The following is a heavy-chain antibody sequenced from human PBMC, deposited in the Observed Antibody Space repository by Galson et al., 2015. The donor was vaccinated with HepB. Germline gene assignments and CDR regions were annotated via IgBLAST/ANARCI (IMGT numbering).Heavy chain of an antibody. J-gene: IGHJ4*02. V-gene: IGHV3-21*01. CDR3: ASSDPGAGAENFDY. D-gene: IGHD1-26*01. CDR2: ISSSSSYI. CDR1: GFTFSSYS. Sequence: SLRLSCAASGFTFSSYSMNWVRQAPGKGLEWVSSISSSSSYIYYADSVKGRFTISRDNAKNSLYLQMNSLRAEDTAVYYCASSDPGAGAENFDYWGQGTLVTVSS.